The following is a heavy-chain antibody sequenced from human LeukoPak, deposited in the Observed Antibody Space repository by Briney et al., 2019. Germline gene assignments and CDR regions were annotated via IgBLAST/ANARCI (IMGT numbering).Heavy chain of an antibody. Sequence: GGSLRLSCTASGFTFSTYAMSWVRQAPGKGLEWVSAIYDSGGRTFYADSVKGRFTISRDNSKNTLYLQMNSLRAEDTAVYYCAKHGGIVVVTPFNYWGQGTLVTVSS. CDR2: IYDSGGRT. D-gene: IGHD3-22*01. J-gene: IGHJ4*02. V-gene: IGHV3-23*01. CDR1: GFTFSTYA. CDR3: AKHGGIVVVTPFNY.